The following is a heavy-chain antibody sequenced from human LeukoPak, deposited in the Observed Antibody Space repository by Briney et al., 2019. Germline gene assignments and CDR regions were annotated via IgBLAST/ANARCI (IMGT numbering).Heavy chain of an antibody. CDR2: ISYDGSNK. Sequence: PGRSLRLSCAAAGFTFSSYSMHWVRQAPGKGLEWVAVISYDGSNKYYADSVKGRFTISRDNSKNTMYMQMNRLRGKDTAVYYCAREGAVPYCSGGSCYEDCWGQGTLVTVSS. J-gene: IGHJ4*02. CDR3: AREGAVPYCSGGSCYEDC. V-gene: IGHV3-30-3*01. D-gene: IGHD2-15*01. CDR1: GFTFSSYS.